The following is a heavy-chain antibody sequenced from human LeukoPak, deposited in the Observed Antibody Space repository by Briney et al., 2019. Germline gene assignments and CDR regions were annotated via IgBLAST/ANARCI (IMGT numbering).Heavy chain of an antibody. CDR1: GFTFDDYA. Sequence: PGGSLRLSCAASGFTFDDYAMHWVRQAPGKGLEWVSGISWNSGSIGYADSVKGRFTISRDNAKNSLYLQMNSLRAEDTALYYCAKDRNSGSYYGMDVWGQGTTVTVSS. J-gene: IGHJ6*02. V-gene: IGHV3-9*01. D-gene: IGHD1-26*01. CDR3: AKDRNSGSYYGMDV. CDR2: ISWNSGSI.